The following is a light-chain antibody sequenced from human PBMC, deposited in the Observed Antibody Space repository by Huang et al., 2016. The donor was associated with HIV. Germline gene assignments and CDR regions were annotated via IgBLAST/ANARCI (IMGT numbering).Light chain of an antibody. CDR2: GAS. J-gene: IGKJ2*01. V-gene: IGKV3-15*01. Sequence: EVMMAQSPPVLSVSPGNRATLACRASQSVGSDLAWFQQKPGQAPRLLIYGASTRASGIPGRFSGSGSGTQFTLTINSLQSEDFALYYCQQYNRGSTFGQGTKLDIK. CDR1: QSVGSD. CDR3: QQYNRGST.